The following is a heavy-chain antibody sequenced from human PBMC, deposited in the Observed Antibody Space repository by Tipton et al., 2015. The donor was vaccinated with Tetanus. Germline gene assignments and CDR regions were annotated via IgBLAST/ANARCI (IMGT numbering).Heavy chain of an antibody. CDR2: IYPDDSDT. V-gene: IGHV5-51*01. CDR1: GYRFTDYW. CDR3: ARRRPTTALSYYLES. J-gene: IGHJ4*02. Sequence: QSGPEVKKAGESLKISCKGSGYRFTDYWIGWVRQMPGKGLEWMGIIYPDDSDTKYSPSFQGQVTISVDKSINTAYLQWSSLKASDTAMYYCARRRPTTALSYYLESWGQGTLVTVSS. D-gene: IGHD1-1*01.